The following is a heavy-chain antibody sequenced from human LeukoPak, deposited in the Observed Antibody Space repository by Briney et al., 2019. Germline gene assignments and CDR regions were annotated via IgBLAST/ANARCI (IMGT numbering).Heavy chain of an antibody. CDR2: ISGSGGST. V-gene: IGHV3-23*01. Sequence: GGSLRLSCAASGFTFDDYGMSWVRQAPGKGLEWVSAISGSGGSTYYADSVKGRFTISRDNSKNTLYLQMNSLRAEDTAVYYCAKDMSSGWPHYFDYWGQGTLVTVSS. J-gene: IGHJ4*02. CDR3: AKDMSSGWPHYFDY. D-gene: IGHD6-19*01. CDR1: GFTFDDYG.